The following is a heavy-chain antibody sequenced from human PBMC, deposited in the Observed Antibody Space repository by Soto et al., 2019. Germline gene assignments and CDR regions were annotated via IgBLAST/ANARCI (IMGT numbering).Heavy chain of an antibody. CDR1: GGTFSSYA. CDR3: AREAGTYYDFWSGSRGNYYYYGMDV. CDR2: IIPIFGTA. D-gene: IGHD3-3*01. J-gene: IGHJ6*02. Sequence: QVQLVQSGAEVKKPGSSVKVSCKASGGTFSSYAISWVRQAPGQGLEWMGGIIPIFGTANYAQKFQGRVTITADKSTSTASMELSSLRSEDTAVYYCAREAGTYYDFWSGSRGNYYYYGMDVWGQGTTVTVSS. V-gene: IGHV1-69*06.